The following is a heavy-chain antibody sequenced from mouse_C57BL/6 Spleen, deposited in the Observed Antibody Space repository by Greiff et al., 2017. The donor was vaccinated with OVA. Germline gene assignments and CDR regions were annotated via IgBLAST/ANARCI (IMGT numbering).Heavy chain of an antibody. CDR3: ARREKGWYYDV. CDR2: IYPGDGDT. J-gene: IGHJ1*03. V-gene: IGHV1-80*01. CDR1: GYAFSSYW. Sequence: QVQLKESGAELVKPGASVKISCKASGYAFSSYWMNWVKQRPGKGLEWIGQIYPGDGDTNSNGKFKGKATLTADKSSSTAYMQLSSLTSEDSAVYCCARREKGWYYDVWGTGTTVSVSS.